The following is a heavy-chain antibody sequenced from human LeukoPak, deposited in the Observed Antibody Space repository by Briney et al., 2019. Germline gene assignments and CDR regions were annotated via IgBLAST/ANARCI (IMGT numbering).Heavy chain of an antibody. CDR1: GGSISSYY. V-gene: IGHV4-4*07. J-gene: IGHJ5*02. Sequence: SETLSLTCTVSGGSISSYYWRWIRQPAGKGLKWIGGIYTSGSTNYNPSLKSRVTMSVDTSKNQFSLKLSPVTAADTAVYYCARDFGFGSVTKPFDPWGQGTLVTVSS. CDR3: ARDFGFGSVTKPFDP. CDR2: IYTSGST. D-gene: IGHD4-17*01.